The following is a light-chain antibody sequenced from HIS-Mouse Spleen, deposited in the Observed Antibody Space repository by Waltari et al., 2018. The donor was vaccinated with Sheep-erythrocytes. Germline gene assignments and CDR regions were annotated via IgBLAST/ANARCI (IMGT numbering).Light chain of an antibody. CDR3: QQFNNYPRT. Sequence: AIQLPQSPSSLSASVGDRVTITCRASQGISSALAWYQQKPGKAPKLLIYDASILESGAPSRFSGSGSGTDVTLTIGSLRPEDFATNNRQQFNNYPRTFGQGTKVEIK. CDR1: QGISSA. J-gene: IGKJ1*01. V-gene: IGKV1D-13*01. CDR2: DAS.